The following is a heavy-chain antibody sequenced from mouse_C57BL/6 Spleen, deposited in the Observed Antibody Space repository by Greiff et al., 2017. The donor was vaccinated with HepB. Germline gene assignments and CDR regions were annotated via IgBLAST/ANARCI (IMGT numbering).Heavy chain of an antibody. V-gene: IGHV1-72*01. J-gene: IGHJ2*01. D-gene: IGHD4-1*01. CDR1: GYTFTSYW. CDR2: IDPNSGGT. CDR3: ARSGELGYFDY. Sequence: QVQLKQPGAELVKPGASVKLSCKASGYTFTSYWMHWVKQRPGRGLEWIGRIDPNSGGTKYNEKFKSKATLTVDKPSSTAYMQLSSLTSEDSAVYYCARSGELGYFDYWGQGTTLTVSS.